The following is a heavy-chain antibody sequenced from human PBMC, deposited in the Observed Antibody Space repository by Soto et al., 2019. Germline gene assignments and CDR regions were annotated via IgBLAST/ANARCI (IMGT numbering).Heavy chain of an antibody. V-gene: IGHV4-34*01. CDR1: GASFSGYY. D-gene: IGHD6-6*01. Sequence: PETLSLTCSVYGASFSGYYWSWIRQSPGKGLEWIGEIHHSGSTHYNPSLKSRLTFSIDESQSQFYMMLTSVTAADTALYFCARGHSTSGYDSWGQGSLVTVSS. J-gene: IGHJ4*02. CDR3: ARGHSTSGYDS. CDR2: IHHSGST.